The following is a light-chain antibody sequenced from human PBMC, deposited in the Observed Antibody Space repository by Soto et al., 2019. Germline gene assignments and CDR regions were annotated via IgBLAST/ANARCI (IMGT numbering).Light chain of an antibody. Sequence: EIVLTQSPGTLSLSPGERATLSCRASQSVSSSYLAWYQQKPGQAPRLLIYGASSRATGIPDRFSGSGSGTDFNLTISRMETEDFAAYSCQQYGSSTGFTFGPGTKVDIK. CDR3: QQYGSSTGFT. J-gene: IGKJ3*01. CDR1: QSVSSSY. CDR2: GAS. V-gene: IGKV3-20*01.